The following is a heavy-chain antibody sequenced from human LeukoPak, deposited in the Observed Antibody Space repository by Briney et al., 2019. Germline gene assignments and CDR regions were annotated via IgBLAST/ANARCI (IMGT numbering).Heavy chain of an antibody. D-gene: IGHD2-2*01. CDR2: INTNTGNP. J-gene: IGHJ3*01. CDR3: ARRYCSSTSCNHDAFDV. V-gene: IGHV7-4-1*02. CDR1: GYTFTSYA. Sequence: ASVKVSCKASGYTFTSYAMNWVRQAPGQGLEWMGWINTNTGNPTYAQGFTGRFVFSLDTSVSTAYLQISSLKASDTAMYYCARRYCSSTSCNHDAFDVWGQGTMVTVSS.